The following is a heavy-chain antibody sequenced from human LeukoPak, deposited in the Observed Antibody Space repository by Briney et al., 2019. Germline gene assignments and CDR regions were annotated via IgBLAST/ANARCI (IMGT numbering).Heavy chain of an antibody. CDR3: ARDRRRSIAVAGSPVDNYYYYYMDV. V-gene: IGHV3-21*01. Sequence: GGSLRLSCAASGFTFSSYSMNWVRQAPGKGLEWVSSISSISTYIYYADSVKGRFTISRDNAKNSLYLQMSSLRAEDTAVYYCARDRRRSIAVAGSPVDNYYYYYMDVWGKGTTVTISS. CDR2: ISSISTYI. J-gene: IGHJ6*03. D-gene: IGHD6-19*01. CDR1: GFTFSSYS.